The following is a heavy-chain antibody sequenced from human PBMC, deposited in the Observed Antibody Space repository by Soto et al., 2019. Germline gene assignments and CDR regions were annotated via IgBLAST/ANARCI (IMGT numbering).Heavy chain of an antibody. CDR3: SRVGCSNSKCYTRGMDV. CDR1: GCSISGYY. J-gene: IGHJ6*02. CDR2: IYSDGTT. V-gene: IGHV4-4*07. D-gene: IGHD2-2*01. Sequence: SETLSLTCTVSGCSISGYYWSWVRQPAGKGLEWVGRIYSDGTTNYSPSLKSRVTMSLDTSKDQFSLHLNSVTAADTAVYYCSRVGCSNSKCYTRGMDVWGQGTTVTVSS.